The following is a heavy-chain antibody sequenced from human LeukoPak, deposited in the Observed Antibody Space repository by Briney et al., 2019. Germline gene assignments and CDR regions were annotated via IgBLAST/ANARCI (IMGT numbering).Heavy chain of an antibody. Sequence: GGSLRLSCAASGFTFSSYSMNWVRQAPGKGLEWVSSISSSSSYIYYADSVKGRFTISRDNAKNSLYLQMNSLRAEDTAVYYCARVVGGSSWYYFDYRGQGTLVTVSS. CDR1: GFTFSSYS. D-gene: IGHD6-13*01. J-gene: IGHJ4*02. V-gene: IGHV3-21*01. CDR3: ARVVGGSSWYYFDY. CDR2: ISSSSSYI.